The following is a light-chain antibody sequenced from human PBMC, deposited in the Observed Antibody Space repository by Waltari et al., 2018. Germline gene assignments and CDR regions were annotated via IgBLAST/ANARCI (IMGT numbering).Light chain of an antibody. V-gene: IGKV1-NL1*01. CDR2: AAS. CDR3: QQYYSIPPT. J-gene: IGKJ1*01. Sequence: DIQMTQSPSSLSASVGDRVTITCRASQGISNSLAWYQQKAGKAPKLLLYAASRLESGVPSRFSGSGSGTDYALTISSLQPEDFATYYCQQYYSIPPTFGQGTKVEIK. CDR1: QGISNS.